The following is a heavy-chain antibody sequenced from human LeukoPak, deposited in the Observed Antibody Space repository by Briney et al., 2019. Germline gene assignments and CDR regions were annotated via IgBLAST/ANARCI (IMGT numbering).Heavy chain of an antibody. J-gene: IGHJ6*03. D-gene: IGHD3-16*01. CDR3: ARDGGYYNYMDV. V-gene: IGHV1-2*02. CDR1: RYSFTGYY. Sequence: ASVKVSCKASRYSFTGYYMHWVRLAPGQGLEWMGWINVDSGGTKYAEKFQGRVTMTRDTSISTAYMELSRLRSDDTAVYYCARDGGYYNYMDVWGKGTTVSVSS. CDR2: INVDSGGT.